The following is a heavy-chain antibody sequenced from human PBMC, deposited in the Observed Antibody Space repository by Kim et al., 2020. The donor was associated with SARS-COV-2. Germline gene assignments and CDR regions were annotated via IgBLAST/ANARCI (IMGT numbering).Heavy chain of an antibody. V-gene: IGHV4-39*01. J-gene: IGHJ5*02. CDR3: ARQGSTSYSPLWFDP. D-gene: IGHD2-2*01. CDR2: IYYSGST. Sequence: SETLSLTCTVSGGSISSSSYYWGWSREPPGKGLEWIGMIYYSGSTYYNPSRNSRVTISVDTSKNQFSRKMSSVTAADTAVYNCARQGSTSYSPLWFDPWGQGTLVHVSS. CDR1: GGSISSSSYY.